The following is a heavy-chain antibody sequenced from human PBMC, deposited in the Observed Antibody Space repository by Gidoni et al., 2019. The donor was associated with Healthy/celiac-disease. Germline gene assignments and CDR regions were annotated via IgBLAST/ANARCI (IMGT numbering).Heavy chain of an antibody. CDR2: INPNSGGT. J-gene: IGHJ6*02. CDR1: GYTFTGYY. V-gene: IGHV1-2*02. Sequence: QVQLVQSGADVKTPGASVKVSCKASGYTFTGYYMHWVRQAPGQGLEWMGWINPNSGGTNYAQKFQGRVTMTRDTSISTAYMELSRLRSDDTAVYYCARRVVASYYYYYGMDVWGQGTTVTVSS. D-gene: IGHD2-15*01. CDR3: ARRVVASYYYYYGMDV.